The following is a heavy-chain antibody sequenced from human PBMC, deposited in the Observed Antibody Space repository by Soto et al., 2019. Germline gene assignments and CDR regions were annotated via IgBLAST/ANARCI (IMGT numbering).Heavy chain of an antibody. CDR3: ARPDVGDYWYFDL. CDR2: IIPALGTA. D-gene: IGHD4-17*01. V-gene: IGHV1-69*08. Sequence: QDQLVQSGAEVKKPGSSVKVSCKASGGTFSSHTFSWVRQAPGQGLEWMGRIIPALGTATYAQKFQGRVTITADESATTVYMELNSLRSEDTAVYYCARPDVGDYWYFDLGGRGTLVTVSS. CDR1: GGTFSSHT. J-gene: IGHJ2*01.